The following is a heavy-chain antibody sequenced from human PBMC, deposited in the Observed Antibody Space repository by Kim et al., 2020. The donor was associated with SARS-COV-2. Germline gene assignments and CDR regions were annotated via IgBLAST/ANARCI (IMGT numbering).Heavy chain of an antibody. CDR3: AKDRIAARLVAKGDFDY. Sequence: VKGRFTISRDNSKNTLYLQMNSLRADDTAVYYCAKDRIAARLVAKGDFDYWGQGTLVTVSS. V-gene: IGHV3-23*01. J-gene: IGHJ4*02. D-gene: IGHD6-6*01.